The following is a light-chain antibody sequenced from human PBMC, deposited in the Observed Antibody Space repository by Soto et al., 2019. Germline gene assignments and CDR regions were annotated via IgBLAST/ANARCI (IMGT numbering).Light chain of an antibody. Sequence: QSALTQPASVSGSPGQSITISCTGTSSDVGGYNYVSWYQQHPGKAPKLMIYDVSNRSSGVSNRFSGSKSGNTASLTISGLQAEDEADYYCSSYTSSSTLEGVFGTGTKVTVL. V-gene: IGLV2-14*01. CDR2: DVS. CDR1: SSDVGGYNY. CDR3: SSYTSSSTLEGV. J-gene: IGLJ1*01.